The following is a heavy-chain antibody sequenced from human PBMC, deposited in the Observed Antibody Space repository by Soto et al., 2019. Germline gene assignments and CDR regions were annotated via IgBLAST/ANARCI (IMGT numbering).Heavy chain of an antibody. J-gene: IGHJ6*02. D-gene: IGHD3-3*01. CDR3: ARDTPGLRFLEWLPFYYGMDV. CDR2: IIPIFGTA. CDR1: GGTFSSYA. Sequence: SVKVSCKASGGTFSSYAISWVRQAPGQGLEWMGGIIPIFGTANYAQKFQGRVTITADESTSTAYMELSSLRSEDTAVYYCARDTPGLRFLEWLPFYYGMDVWGQGTTVTVSS. V-gene: IGHV1-69*13.